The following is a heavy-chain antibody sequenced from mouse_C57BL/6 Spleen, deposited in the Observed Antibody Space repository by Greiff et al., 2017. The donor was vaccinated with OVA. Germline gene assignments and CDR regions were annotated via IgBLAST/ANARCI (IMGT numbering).Heavy chain of an antibody. CDR3: TRDFSPYYFDY. CDR2: IDPETGGT. J-gene: IGHJ2*01. V-gene: IGHV1-15*01. Sequence: VQLQQSGAELVRPGASVTLSCKASGYTFTDYAMHWVKQTPVHGLEWIGAIDPETGGTAYNQKFKGKAILTADKSSSTAYMELRSLTSEDSAVYYCTRDFSPYYFDYWGQGTTLTVSS. CDR1: GYTFTDYA.